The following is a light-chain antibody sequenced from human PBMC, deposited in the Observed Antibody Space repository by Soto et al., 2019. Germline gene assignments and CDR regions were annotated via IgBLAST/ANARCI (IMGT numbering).Light chain of an antibody. V-gene: IGKV2-30*01. CDR3: MQGTHFPRT. CDR1: ESLVYSDGITY. CDR2: KVS. Sequence: DVVMTQSPVSLPVTLGQPASISCRSSESLVYSDGITYLTWFQQIPAHSPRLLIYKVSDRDSGVPDRFRGSGSVTDFTLKISRVDAEDVGVYYCMQGTHFPRTFGQGTKVDSK. J-gene: IGKJ1*01.